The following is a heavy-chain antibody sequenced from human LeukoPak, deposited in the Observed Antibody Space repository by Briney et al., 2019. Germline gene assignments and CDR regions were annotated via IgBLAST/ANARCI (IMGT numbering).Heavy chain of an antibody. CDR2: ISYDKTNK. CDR1: GFTFTTYD. J-gene: IGHJ4*02. D-gene: IGHD2-15*01. Sequence: GRSLRLSCAASGFTFTTYDMHWVRQAPGKGLEWVAFISYDKTNKYYADSVKGRFTISRDSSNNTLCLQMNSLRAEDTAVYYCARATWDSWGQGALVTVSS. CDR3: ARATWDS. V-gene: IGHV3-30-3*01.